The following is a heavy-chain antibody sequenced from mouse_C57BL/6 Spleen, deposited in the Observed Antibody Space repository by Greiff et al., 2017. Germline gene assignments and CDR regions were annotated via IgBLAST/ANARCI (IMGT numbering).Heavy chain of an antibody. J-gene: IGHJ2*01. CDR3: ARSTVVAPSWYFDY. V-gene: IGHV5-9*01. CDR1: GFTFSSYT. D-gene: IGHD1-1*01. Sequence: EVMLVESGGGLVKPGGSLKLSCAASGFTFSSYTMSWVRQTPEKRLEWVATISGGGGNTYYPDSVKGRFTISRDNAKNTLYLQMSSLRSEDTALYYCARSTVVAPSWYFDYWGQGTTLTVSS. CDR2: ISGGGGNT.